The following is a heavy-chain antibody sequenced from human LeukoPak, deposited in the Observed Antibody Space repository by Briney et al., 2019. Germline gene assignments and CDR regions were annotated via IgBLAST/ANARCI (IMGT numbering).Heavy chain of an antibody. CDR2: MNPNSGNT. D-gene: IGHD3-16*02. J-gene: IGHJ4*02. CDR1: GYTFTSYD. CDR3: LLSRAGYFDY. Sequence: ASVKVSCKASGYTFTSYDINWVRQATGQGLEWMGWMNPNSGNTGYAQKLQGRVTMTRNTSISTAYMELSSLRSEDTAVYYCLLSRAGYFDYWGQGTLVTVSS. V-gene: IGHV1-8*01.